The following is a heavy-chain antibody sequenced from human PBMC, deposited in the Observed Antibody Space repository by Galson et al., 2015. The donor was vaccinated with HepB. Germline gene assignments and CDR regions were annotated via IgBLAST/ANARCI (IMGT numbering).Heavy chain of an antibody. V-gene: IGHV1-69*06. Sequence: SVKVSCKASGGTFSSYAIGWVRQAPGQGLEWMGGIIPIFGTANYAQKFQGRVTITADKSTSTAYMELSSLRSEDTAVYYCARGKGITIFGVVTRDWYFDLWGRGTLVTVSS. CDR2: IIPIFGTA. J-gene: IGHJ2*01. CDR3: ARGKGITIFGVVTRDWYFDL. D-gene: IGHD3-3*01. CDR1: GGTFSSYA.